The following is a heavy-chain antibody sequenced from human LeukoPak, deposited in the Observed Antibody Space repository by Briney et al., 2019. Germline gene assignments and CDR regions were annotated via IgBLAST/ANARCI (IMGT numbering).Heavy chain of an antibody. CDR2: MNPNSGNT. D-gene: IGHD6-6*01. Sequence: ASVKVSCKASGYTFTSYGISWVRQAPGQGLEWMGWMNPNSGNTGYAQKFQGRVTITRNTSISTAYMELSSLRSEDTAVYYCATSFEYSSSQLDYWGQGTLVTVSS. J-gene: IGHJ4*02. CDR3: ATSFEYSSSQLDY. V-gene: IGHV1-8*03. CDR1: GYTFTSYG.